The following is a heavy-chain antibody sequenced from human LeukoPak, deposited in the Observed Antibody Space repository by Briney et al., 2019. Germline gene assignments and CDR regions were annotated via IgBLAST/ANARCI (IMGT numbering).Heavy chain of an antibody. V-gene: IGHV3-30*02. CDR3: AKPYGTMVRGVIKD. CDR1: GFTFSSYG. D-gene: IGHD3-10*01. J-gene: IGHJ4*02. CDR2: IRYDGSNK. Sequence: GGSLRLSCAASGFTFSSYGMHWVRQAPGKGLEWVAFIRYDGSNKYYADSVKGRFTISRDNSKNTLYLQMNSLRAEDTAVYYCAKPYGTMVRGVIKDWGQGTLVTVSS.